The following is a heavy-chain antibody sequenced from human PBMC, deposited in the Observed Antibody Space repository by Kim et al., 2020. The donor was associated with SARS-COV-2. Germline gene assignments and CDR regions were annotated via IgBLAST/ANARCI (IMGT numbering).Heavy chain of an antibody. Sequence: ASVKVSCKASGYTFTSYAMHWVRQAPGQRLEWMGWINAGNGNTKYSQKFQGRVTITRDTSASTAYMELSSLRSEDTAVYYCARAYDSSGYYHWYFDIWGRGTLVTVSS. D-gene: IGHD3-22*01. J-gene: IGHJ2*01. V-gene: IGHV1-3*01. CDR3: ARAYDSSGYYHWYFDI. CDR2: INAGNGNT. CDR1: GYTFTSYA.